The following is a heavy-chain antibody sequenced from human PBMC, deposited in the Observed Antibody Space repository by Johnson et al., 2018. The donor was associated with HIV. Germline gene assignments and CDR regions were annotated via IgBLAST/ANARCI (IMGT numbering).Heavy chain of an antibody. V-gene: IGHV3-30-3*02. CDR3: AKIRRAYYEDAFDM. CDR1: GFTFSSYA. J-gene: IGHJ3*02. Sequence: QVQLVESGGGVVQPGRSLRLSCAASGFTFSSYAMHWVRQAPGKGLEWVAVISYDGSNKYYADSVKGRFTISRDNSKNTLYLEMKSLRSEDTAVYYCAKIRRAYYEDAFDMWGQGTMVTVSS. CDR2: ISYDGSNK. D-gene: IGHD3-22*01.